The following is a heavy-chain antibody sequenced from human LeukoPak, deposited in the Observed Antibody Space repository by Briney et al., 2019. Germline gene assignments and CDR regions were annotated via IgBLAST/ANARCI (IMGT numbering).Heavy chain of an antibody. J-gene: IGHJ4*02. V-gene: IGHV4-39*01. D-gene: IGHD3-22*01. CDR2: IYYSGST. CDR3: ARHSSPYYYDRSGYYYFDY. Sequence: SETLSLTCTVSGGSISSSSYCWGWIRQPPGKGLEWIGSIYYSGSTYYNPSLKSRVTISVDTSKNQFSLKLSSVTAADTAVYYCARHSSPYYYDRSGYYYFDYWGQGTLVTVSS. CDR1: GGSISSSSYC.